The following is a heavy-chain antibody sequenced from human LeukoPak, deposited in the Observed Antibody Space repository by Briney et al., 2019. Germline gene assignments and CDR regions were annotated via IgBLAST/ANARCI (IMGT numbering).Heavy chain of an antibody. V-gene: IGHV3-30*03. J-gene: IGHJ5*02. CDR3: ARDYSIPPAAGSLYNWFAP. Sequence: GRSLRLSCAASGFTFSSYGMHWVRQAPGKGLEWVAVISNDGSNEFYADSVKSRFTISRDTSKNTLYLQMNSLRTEDTAVYYCARDYSIPPAAGSLYNWFAPWGQGTLVTVSS. CDR2: ISNDGSNE. D-gene: IGHD6-13*01. CDR1: GFTFSSYG.